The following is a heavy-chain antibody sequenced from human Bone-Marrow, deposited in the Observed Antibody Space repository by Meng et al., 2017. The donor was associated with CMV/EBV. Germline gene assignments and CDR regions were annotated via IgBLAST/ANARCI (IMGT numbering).Heavy chain of an antibody. V-gene: IGHV2-5*02. CDR3: AHRPSGYSSSWFDY. CDR1: GFSLSTSGVG. D-gene: IGHD6-13*01. Sequence: QIPLNAPCPTLWKPTQTPTPSCTFSGFSLSTSGVGVGWIRQPPGKALEWLALIYWDDDKRYSPSLKSRLTITKDTSKNQVVLTMTNMDPVDTATYYCAHRPSGYSSSWFDYWGQGTLVTVSS. CDR2: IYWDDDK. J-gene: IGHJ4*02.